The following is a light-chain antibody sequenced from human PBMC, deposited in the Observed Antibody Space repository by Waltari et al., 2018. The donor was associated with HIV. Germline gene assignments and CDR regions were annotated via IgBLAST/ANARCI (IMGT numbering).Light chain of an antibody. J-gene: IGLJ1*01. CDR3: CSYAGSNTFV. CDR1: NSDVGSYNL. CDR2: EGS. Sequence: QCALTQPASVSGSPGQSITISCTGTNSDVGSYNLVSWYQQHPGKAPKLMIYEGSKRPSGVSNRFSGSKSGNTASLTISGLQAEDEADYYCCSYAGSNTFVFGTGTKVTVL. V-gene: IGLV2-23*03.